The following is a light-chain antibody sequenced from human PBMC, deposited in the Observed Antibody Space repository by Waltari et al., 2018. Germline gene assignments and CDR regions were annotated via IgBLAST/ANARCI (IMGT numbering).Light chain of an antibody. J-gene: IGKJ2*01. CDR2: GAS. CDR3: QQYGSSVLYT. V-gene: IGKV3-20*01. Sequence: VLTQSPGTLCLSPGERATLSCRASQSLTKRYLAWYQQKPGQAPRLLIYGASSRAAGIPDRFSGSGSGTDFTLTISRLEPEDFAVYYCQQYGSSVLYTFGQGTKLEIK. CDR1: QSLTKRY.